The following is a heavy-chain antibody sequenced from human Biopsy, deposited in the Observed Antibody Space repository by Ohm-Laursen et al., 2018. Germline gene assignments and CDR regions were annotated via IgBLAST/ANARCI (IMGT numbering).Heavy chain of an antibody. CDR1: GYSISIYY. CDR3: ARARIKTSGVLIPETYYFDS. Sequence: GTLSLTCNVSGYSISIYYWSWLPPPPGKGLEWIVNFYYSGSTNYNPSLKSRITMSLDRSKSQVSLRMNSVTAADTAVYYCARARIKTSGVLIPETYYFDSWGQGTLVTVSS. D-gene: IGHD3-3*01. V-gene: IGHV4-59*01. CDR2: FYYSGST. J-gene: IGHJ4*02.